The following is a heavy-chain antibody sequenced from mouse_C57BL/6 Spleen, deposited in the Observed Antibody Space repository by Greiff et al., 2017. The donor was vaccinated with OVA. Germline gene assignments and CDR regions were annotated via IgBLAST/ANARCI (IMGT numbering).Heavy chain of an antibody. V-gene: IGHV1-64*01. J-gene: IGHJ4*01. Sequence: QVQLQQPGAELVKPGASVKLSCKASGYTFTRYWMHWVKQRPGQGLEWIGMIHPNSGSTNYNEKFKSQATLTVDKSSSTAYMQLSSLTSEDSAVYYCARYLTAMDYWGQGTSVTVSS. CDR2: IHPNSGST. CDR3: ARYLTAMDY. CDR1: GYTFTRYW.